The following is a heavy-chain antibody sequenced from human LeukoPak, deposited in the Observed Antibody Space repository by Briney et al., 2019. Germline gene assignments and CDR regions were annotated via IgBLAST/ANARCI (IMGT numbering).Heavy chain of an antibody. CDR3: ARDMPGRDCSGGSCYGYGLDV. V-gene: IGHV3-21*01. CDR2: ITGSSSFI. D-gene: IGHD2-15*01. J-gene: IGHJ6*02. Sequence: GGSLRLSCAASGFTFRSYSMNWVRQAPGKGLEWVCSITGSSSFIYHAESVKGRFTISRDNAKNSLYLQMNSLRAEDTAVYYCARDMPGRDCSGGSCYGYGLDVWGQGTTVTVSS. CDR1: GFTFRSYS.